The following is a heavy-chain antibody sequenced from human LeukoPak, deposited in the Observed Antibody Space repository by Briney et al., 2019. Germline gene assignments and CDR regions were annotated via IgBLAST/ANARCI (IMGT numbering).Heavy chain of an antibody. CDR1: GGSFSGYY. Sequence: PSETLSLTCAVYGGSFSGYYWNWIRQPPGKGLEWIGEINHSGSTNYNPSLRSRVTISVDTSKSQFSLKLSSVTAADTAVYYRARAQYVDISGFYPGYWGQGTLVTVSS. CDR3: ARAQYVDISGFYPGY. V-gene: IGHV4-34*01. CDR2: INHSGST. J-gene: IGHJ4*02. D-gene: IGHD3-22*01.